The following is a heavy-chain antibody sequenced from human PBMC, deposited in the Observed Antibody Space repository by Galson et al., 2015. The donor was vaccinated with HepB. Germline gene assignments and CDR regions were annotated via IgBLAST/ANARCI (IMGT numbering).Heavy chain of an antibody. CDR1: GGSISYYY. V-gene: IGHV4-59*01. J-gene: IGHJ6*02. CDR2: IHYTGST. CDR3: ARGPYYSYGMDV. Sequence: ETLSLTCKVSGGSISYYYWSWIRQTPGKGLEWIGYIHYTGSTNYNPSLKSRVTISVDTSKNQFSLKLTSVAAADTAVYSCARGPYYSYGMDVWGQGTTVTVAS.